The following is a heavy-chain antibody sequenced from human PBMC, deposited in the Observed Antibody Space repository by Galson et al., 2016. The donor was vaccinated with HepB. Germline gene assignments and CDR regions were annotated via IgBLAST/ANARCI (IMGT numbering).Heavy chain of an antibody. J-gene: IGHJ2*01. CDR3: ARRRIAVAGWYFDL. CDR2: ISSSSSYI. Sequence: SLRLSCAASGFTFSSNSMNWVRQAPGKGLEWVSSISSSSSYIYYADSVKGRFTVSRDNAKNSLYLQVNSPRAEDTAVYYCARRRIAVAGWYFDLWGRGTLVTVSS. V-gene: IGHV3-21*01. D-gene: IGHD6-19*01. CDR1: GFTFSSNS.